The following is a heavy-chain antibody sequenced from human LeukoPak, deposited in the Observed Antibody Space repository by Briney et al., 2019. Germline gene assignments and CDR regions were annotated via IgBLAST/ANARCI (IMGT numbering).Heavy chain of an antibody. D-gene: IGHD6-13*01. Sequence: GGSLRLSCAASGFTFSSYEMNWVRQAPGKGLEWVSYISSSGSTTYYADSVRGRFTISRDNSKNTLYLQMNSLRAEDTAVYYCAKKYSSSWPGFDYWGQGTLVTVSS. CDR2: ISSSGSTT. CDR3: AKKYSSSWPGFDY. V-gene: IGHV3-48*03. CDR1: GFTFSSYE. J-gene: IGHJ4*02.